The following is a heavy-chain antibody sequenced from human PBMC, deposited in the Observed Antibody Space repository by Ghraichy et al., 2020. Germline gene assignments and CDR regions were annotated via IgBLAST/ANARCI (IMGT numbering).Heavy chain of an antibody. CDR3: ARGTGGGYDFWSGYIRVYYYYYMDV. J-gene: IGHJ6*03. D-gene: IGHD3-3*01. V-gene: IGHV4-34*01. CDR1: GGSFSGYY. Sequence: SETLSLTCAVYGGSFSGYYWSWIRQPPGKGLEWIGEINHSGSTNYNPSLKSRVTISVDTSKNQFSLKLSSVTAADTAVYYCARGTGGGYDFWSGYIRVYYYYYMDVWGKGTTVTVSS. CDR2: INHSGST.